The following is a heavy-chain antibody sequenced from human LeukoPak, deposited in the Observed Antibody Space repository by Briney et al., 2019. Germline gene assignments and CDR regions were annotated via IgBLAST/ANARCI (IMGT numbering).Heavy chain of an antibody. D-gene: IGHD3-22*01. V-gene: IGHV4-61*01. CDR2: IYYSGST. J-gene: IGHJ5*02. CDR1: GGSVSSGSYY. CDR3: ARGRKYYDSDGPNWFDP. Sequence: SETLSLTCTVSGGSVSSGSYYWSWIRQPPGKGLEWIGYIYYSGSTNYNPSLKSRVTISVDTSKNRFSLKLSSVTAADTAVYYCARGRKYYDSDGPNWFDPWGQGTLVTVSS.